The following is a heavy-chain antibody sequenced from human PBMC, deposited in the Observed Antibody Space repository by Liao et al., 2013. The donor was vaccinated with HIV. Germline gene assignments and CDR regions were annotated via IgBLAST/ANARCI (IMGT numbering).Heavy chain of an antibody. J-gene: IGHJ3*02. V-gene: IGHV4-61*02. CDR2: IYTSGST. D-gene: IGHD1-14*01. Sequence: QVQLQESGPGLVKPSQTLSLTCTVSGGSISSGSYYWSWIRQPAGKGLEWIGRIYTSGSTNYNPSLKSRVTISVDTSKNQFSLKLSSVTAADTAVYYCASVTWRTKDAFDIWGQGTMVTVSS. CDR3: ASVTWRTKDAFDI. CDR1: GGSISSGSYY.